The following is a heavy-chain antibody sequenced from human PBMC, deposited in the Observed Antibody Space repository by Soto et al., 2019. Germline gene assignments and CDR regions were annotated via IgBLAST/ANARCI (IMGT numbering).Heavy chain of an antibody. CDR1: GDSITSSAW. Sequence: QVQLQESGPGLVKPSGTLSLTCAVSGDSITSSAWWSCVRQPPGKGLEWIGEIHLGGTTNYNPSLKSRVTISVDKSKNQFSLILNSVTAAGTAIYYCARGDNWRLDLWGQGTLVTVSS. CDR3: ARGDNWRLDL. V-gene: IGHV4-4*02. D-gene: IGHD1-20*01. J-gene: IGHJ5*02. CDR2: IHLGGTT.